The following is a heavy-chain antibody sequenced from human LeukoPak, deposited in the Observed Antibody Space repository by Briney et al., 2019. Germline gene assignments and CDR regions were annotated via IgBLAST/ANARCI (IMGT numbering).Heavy chain of an antibody. Sequence: VASVKVSCKASGDTFSSYAFSWVRQAPGQGLEWVGGIIPIFGTANYAQKFQGRVTITADKSTSTAYMELSSLRSEDTAVYYCARDSRNRNGVVPAAVNWFDPWGQGTLVTVSS. D-gene: IGHD2-2*01. CDR1: GDTFSSYA. CDR2: IIPIFGTA. CDR3: ARDSRNRNGVVPAAVNWFDP. V-gene: IGHV1-69*06. J-gene: IGHJ5*02.